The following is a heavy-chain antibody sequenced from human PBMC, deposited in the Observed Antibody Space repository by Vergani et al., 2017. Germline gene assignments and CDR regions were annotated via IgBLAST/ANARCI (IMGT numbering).Heavy chain of an antibody. CDR1: GGSVSSGSYY. CDR2: IYYSGST. V-gene: IGHV4-61*10. J-gene: IGHJ2*01. D-gene: IGHD2-2*01. CDR3: ARDHPYCSSTSCYRYFDL. Sequence: QVQLQESGPGLVKPSETLSLTCTVSGGSVSSGSYYWSWIRQPAGKGLEWIGYIYYSGSTNYNPSRKSRVTMSVDTSKNQFSLKLSSVTAADTAVYYCARDHPYCSSTSCYRYFDLWGRGTLVTVSS.